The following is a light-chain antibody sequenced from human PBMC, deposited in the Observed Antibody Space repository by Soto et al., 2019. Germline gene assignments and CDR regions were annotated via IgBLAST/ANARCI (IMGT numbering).Light chain of an antibody. CDR2: DAS. CDR1: QSVSSY. Sequence: IVLIQSRATLSLSPGERATLSFRASQSVSSYLAWYQQKPGQAPRLLIYDASNRATGIPARFSGSGSGTDFTLTISSLEPEDFAVYYCQQRSNWLTFGGGTKVDIK. J-gene: IGKJ4*01. CDR3: QQRSNWLT. V-gene: IGKV3-11*01.